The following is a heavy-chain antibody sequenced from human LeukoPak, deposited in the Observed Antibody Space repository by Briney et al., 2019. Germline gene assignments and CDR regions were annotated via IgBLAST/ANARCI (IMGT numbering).Heavy chain of an antibody. V-gene: IGHV4-59*01. CDR3: ARVVRGAVTSNCFDP. D-gene: IGHD4-17*01. Sequence: SETLSLTCTVSGGSINDYYWTWIRQAPGKGLEWIGYISNSGTTDYNPSRKSRVTMSVDTSNNEFSLRLTSVTAADTAMYYCARVVRGAVTSNCFDPWGQGTLVTVSS. CDR1: GGSINDYY. J-gene: IGHJ5*02. CDR2: ISNSGTT.